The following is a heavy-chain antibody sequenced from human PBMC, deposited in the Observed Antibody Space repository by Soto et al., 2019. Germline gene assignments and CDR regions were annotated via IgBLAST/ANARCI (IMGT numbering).Heavy chain of an antibody. V-gene: IGHV1-46*01. CDR3: ARSHCSGGSCYLGAFDI. CDR1: GYTFTGNF. CDR2: INPSGGAT. Sequence: ASVKVSCKASGYTFTGNFMHWVRQAPGQGLEWVGIINPSGGATTYPQKFQGRVTMTRDTSTSTVYMDVSSLRFDDTAVYYCARSHCSGGSCYLGAFDIWGQGTMVTVSS. J-gene: IGHJ3*02. D-gene: IGHD2-15*01.